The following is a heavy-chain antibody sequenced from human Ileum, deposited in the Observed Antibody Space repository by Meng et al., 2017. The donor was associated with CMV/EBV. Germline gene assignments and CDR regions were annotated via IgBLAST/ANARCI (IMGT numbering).Heavy chain of an antibody. J-gene: IGHJ4*02. D-gene: IGHD6-6*01. V-gene: IGHV3-33*01. CDR2: IWSDGSIE. CDR1: GVTFSSYG. Sequence: SGVTFSSYGMHWVRQAPGKGLECVAVIWSDGSIEDYADSVKGRFTISRDNARHTVDLQMNSLRAEDTAVYYCARDWARGNSYYFDYWGQGTLVTVSS. CDR3: ARDWARGNSYYFDY.